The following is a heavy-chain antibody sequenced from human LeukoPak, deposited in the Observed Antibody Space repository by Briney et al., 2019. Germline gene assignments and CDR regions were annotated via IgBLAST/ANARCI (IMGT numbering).Heavy chain of an antibody. CDR2: ISGSGHRT. J-gene: IGHJ5*02. Sequence: GGTLRLSCAASGFTFSSYGVSWVRQAPGKGLEWVSGISGSGHRTYYADSVKGRFTISRDNSKSTLYLQMNSLRAEDTAVYYCAKDGYSSSWYGWFDPWGQGTLVTVSS. CDR3: AKDGYSSSWYGWFDP. D-gene: IGHD6-13*01. V-gene: IGHV3-23*01. CDR1: GFTFSSYG.